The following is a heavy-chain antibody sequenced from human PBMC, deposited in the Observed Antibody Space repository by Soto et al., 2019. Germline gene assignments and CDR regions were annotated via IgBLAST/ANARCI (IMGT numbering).Heavy chain of an antibody. CDR3: ARDYADIAVAGIPLLAH. J-gene: IGHJ4*01. D-gene: IGHD6-19*01. V-gene: IGHV1-3*01. CDR1: GFTFSKYA. Sequence: QVQLVQSGAEVKKPGASVNVSCKASGFTFSKYAMHWVRQAPGQRLEWMGWINAGNGNTRYLEKLQGRVTIIRDTSASTVNMELSSLRSEDTAVYYCARDYADIAVAGIPLLAHWGQGTLVTVSS. CDR2: INAGNGNT.